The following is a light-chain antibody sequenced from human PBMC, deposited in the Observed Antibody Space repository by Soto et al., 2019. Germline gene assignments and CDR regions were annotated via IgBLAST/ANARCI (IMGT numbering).Light chain of an antibody. CDR3: HQYGSSPWT. J-gene: IGKJ1*01. CDR2: CAS. Sequence: EILWTKAPGTLSVSRCERATLSCRTSQSVSSSYLAWSQQKPGQAPRILIYCASSRATGIPDRFSGSGSGTDFTLTISRLEPEDFAVYFCHQYGSSPWTFGQGTQVDIK. CDR1: QSVSSSY. V-gene: IGKV3-20*01.